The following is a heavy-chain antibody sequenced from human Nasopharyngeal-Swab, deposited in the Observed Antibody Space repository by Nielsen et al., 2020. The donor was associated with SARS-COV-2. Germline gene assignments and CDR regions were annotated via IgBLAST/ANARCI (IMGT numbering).Heavy chain of an antibody. D-gene: IGHD5-18*01. J-gene: IGHJ3*02. CDR2: IYYSEST. CDR3: ARGRVQLWFDPILFDAFDI. V-gene: IGHV4-31*02. Sequence: RQAPGKGLEWIGYIYYSESTYYNPSLKSRVTISVDTSKNQFSLKLSSVTAADTAVYYCARGRVQLWFDPILFDAFDIWGQGTMVTVSS.